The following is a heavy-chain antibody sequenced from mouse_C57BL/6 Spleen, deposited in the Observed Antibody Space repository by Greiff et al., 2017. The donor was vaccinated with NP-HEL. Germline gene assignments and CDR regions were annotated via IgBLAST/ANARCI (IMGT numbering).Heavy chain of an antibody. Sequence: DVQLVESGGGLVKPGGSLKLSCAASGFTFSDYGMHWVRQAPEKGLEWVAYISSGSSTIYYTDTVKGRFTISRDNAKNTLFLQMTSLRSEDTAMYYCAKKRGRKGFAMDYWGQGTSVTVSS. CDR2: ISSGSSTI. D-gene: IGHD4-1*01. J-gene: IGHJ4*01. CDR3: AKKRGRKGFAMDY. CDR1: GFTFSDYG. V-gene: IGHV5-17*01.